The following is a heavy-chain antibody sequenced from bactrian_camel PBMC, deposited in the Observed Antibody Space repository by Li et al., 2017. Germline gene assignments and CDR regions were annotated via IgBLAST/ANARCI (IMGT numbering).Heavy chain of an antibody. Sequence: QLVESGGGSVQAGGSLRLTCQVLGAYWKGRCLAWWRQTPGKEREGVAALDRNGETLYMDAVKGRFTISHDRATRMLYLQMDSVKSEDTATYYCAAETSSYQCSEAVRARSVSMGTWGRGTQVTVS. D-gene: IGHD1*01. J-gene: IGHJ4*01. V-gene: IGHV3S55*01. CDR1: GAYWKGR. CDR2: LDRNGET. CDR3: AAETSSYQCSEAVRARSVSMGT.